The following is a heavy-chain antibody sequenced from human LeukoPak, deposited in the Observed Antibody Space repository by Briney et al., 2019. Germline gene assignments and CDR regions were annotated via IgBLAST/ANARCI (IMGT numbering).Heavy chain of an antibody. V-gene: IGHV3-20*04. CDR3: AREYRVVRIGFDY. CDR2: INWNGNTI. Sequence: GGSLRLSCAASGFTFDDYDISWVRQAPGKGLEWVSHINWNGNTIGYADSVKGRFTISRDNAKISLYLQMNSLRAEDTAVYYCAREYRVVRIGFDYWGQGTLVTVSS. D-gene: IGHD2-15*01. J-gene: IGHJ4*02. CDR1: GFTFDDYD.